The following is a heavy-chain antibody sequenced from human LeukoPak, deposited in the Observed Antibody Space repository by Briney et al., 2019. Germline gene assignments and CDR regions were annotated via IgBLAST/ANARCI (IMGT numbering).Heavy chain of an antibody. V-gene: IGHV3-66*01. Sequence: PGGCLRLSCAASGFTVSSNYMSWVRQAPGKGLEWVSVIYSGGSTYYADSVKGRFTISRDNSKNTLYLQMNSLRAEDTAVYYCAREVDYYDSSGYYSSDYWGQGTLVTVSS. CDR3: AREVDYYDSSGYYSSDY. D-gene: IGHD3-22*01. CDR2: IYSGGST. CDR1: GFTVSSNY. J-gene: IGHJ4*02.